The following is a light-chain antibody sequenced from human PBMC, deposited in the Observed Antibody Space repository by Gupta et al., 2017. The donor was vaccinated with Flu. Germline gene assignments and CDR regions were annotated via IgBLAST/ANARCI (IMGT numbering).Light chain of an antibody. CDR3: QSYDSSPLWV. V-gene: IGLV6-57*01. CDR1: SCSIASNY. CDR2: EDN. Sequence: VTISCPRSSCSIASNYVQWYQQRPGSSPTTVIFEDNQRPSGVPDRFSGSIDSSSNSASLTISGLKTEDEADYYCQSYDSSPLWVFGGGTKLTVL. J-gene: IGLJ3*02.